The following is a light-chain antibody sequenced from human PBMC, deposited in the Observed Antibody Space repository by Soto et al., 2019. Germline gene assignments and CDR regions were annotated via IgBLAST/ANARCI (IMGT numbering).Light chain of an antibody. CDR2: EVS. Sequence: QSALTQPASVSGSPGQSITISCTGTSGDIGGYNYVSWYQQHPGKAPKFMIYEVSNRPSGVSNRFSGSKSGNTASLTISGLQAEDEDDYYCSSYTSSSTWVFGGGTQLTVL. CDR3: SSYTSSSTWV. CDR1: SGDIGGYNY. J-gene: IGLJ3*02. V-gene: IGLV2-14*01.